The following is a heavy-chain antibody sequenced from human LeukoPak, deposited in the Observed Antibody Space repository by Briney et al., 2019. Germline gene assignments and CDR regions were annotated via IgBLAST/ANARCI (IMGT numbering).Heavy chain of an antibody. CDR2: IYHSGST. J-gene: IGHJ4*02. D-gene: IGHD3-3*01. V-gene: IGHV4-30-2*01. Sequence: SETLSLTCAVSGGSISSGGYSWSWIRQPPGKGLEWIGYIYHSGSTYYNPSLKSRVTISVDRSKNQFSLKLSSVTAADTAVYYCARGPSGYCADWGQGTLVTVSS. CDR3: ARGPSGYCAD. CDR1: GGSISSGGYS.